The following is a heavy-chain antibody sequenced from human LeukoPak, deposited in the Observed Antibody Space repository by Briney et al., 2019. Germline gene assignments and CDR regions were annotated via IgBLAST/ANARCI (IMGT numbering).Heavy chain of an antibody. CDR2: MDDRGDS. CDR1: GDSMRSYY. Sequence: PSETLSPTCTVSGDSMRSYYWSWIRQAPGKGLEWLGHMDDRGDSNYNPSLKGRGSISVDTSKNQFSLKLSSVTAADTAVYYCARKRGYSYGLYYFDYWGQGTLVTVSS. CDR3: ARKRGYSYGLYYFDY. J-gene: IGHJ4*02. D-gene: IGHD5-18*01. V-gene: IGHV4-59*01.